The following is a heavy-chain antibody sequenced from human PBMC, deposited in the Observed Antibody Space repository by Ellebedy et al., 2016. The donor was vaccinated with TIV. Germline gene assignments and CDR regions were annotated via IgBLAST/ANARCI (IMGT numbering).Heavy chain of an antibody. CDR3: ARDGQLHGMDV. D-gene: IGHD2-2*01. V-gene: IGHV1-18*01. J-gene: IGHJ6*02. CDR2: ISAYNGNT. CDR1: GYTFTTYG. Sequence: AASVKVSCKASGYTFTTYGISWVRQAPGQGLEWMGWISAYNGNTNYAQKFQGRVTMTTDTSTSTAYMELRSLRSDDTAVYYCARDGQLHGMDVWGQGTMVIVSS.